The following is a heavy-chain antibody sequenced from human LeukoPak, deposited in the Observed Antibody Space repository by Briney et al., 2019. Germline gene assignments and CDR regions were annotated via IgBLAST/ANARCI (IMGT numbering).Heavy chain of an antibody. J-gene: IGHJ3*02. Sequence: KSSETLSLTCTVSGGSISSGGYYWSWIRQPPGKGLEWIGYIYHSGSTYYNPSLKSRVTISVDRSKNQFSLKLSSVTAADTAVYYCARDYITPGYSSGWYSAFDIWGQGTMVTVSS. D-gene: IGHD6-19*01. V-gene: IGHV4-30-2*01. CDR3: ARDYITPGYSSGWYSAFDI. CDR2: IYHSGST. CDR1: GGSISSGGYY.